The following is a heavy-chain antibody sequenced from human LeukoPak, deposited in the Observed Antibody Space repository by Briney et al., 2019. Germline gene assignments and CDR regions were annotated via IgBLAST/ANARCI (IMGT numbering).Heavy chain of an antibody. J-gene: IGHJ3*02. CDR3: ARLLSPDAFDI. V-gene: IGHV3-48*03. CDR2: ISSSGSTI. Sequence: GSLRLSCAASGFTFSSYEMNWVRQAPGKGLEWVSYISSSGSTIYYADSVKGRFTTSRDNAKNSLYLQMNSLRAEDTAVYYCARLLSPDAFDIWGQGTMVTVSS. CDR1: GFTFSSYE. D-gene: IGHD3-9*01.